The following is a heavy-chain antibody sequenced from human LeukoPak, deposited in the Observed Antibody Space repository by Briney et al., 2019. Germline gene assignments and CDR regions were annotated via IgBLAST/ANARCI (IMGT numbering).Heavy chain of an antibody. J-gene: IGHJ4*02. D-gene: IGHD6-13*01. CDR2: INPNSGGT. V-gene: IGHV1-2*02. CDR3: ARGGSSWSRLDY. CDR1: GSTFTSYY. Sequence: ASVKVSCKASGSTFTSYYMHWVRQAPGQGLEWMGWINPNSGGTNYAQKFQGGVTMTRDTSISTAYMELSRLRSDDTAVYYCARGGSSWSRLDYWGQGTLVTVSS.